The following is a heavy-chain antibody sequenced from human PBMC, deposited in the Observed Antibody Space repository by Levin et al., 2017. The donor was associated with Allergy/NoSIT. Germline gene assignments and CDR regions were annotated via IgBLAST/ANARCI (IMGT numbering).Heavy chain of an antibody. D-gene: IGHD3-3*01. CDR2: ISYDGADK. CDR3: ATRGDLEWLLEYHY. Sequence: GESLKISCAASGFTFRSYGMHWVRQAPGKGLEWLAVISYDGADKFYADSVKGRFTISRDNSKKTLDLQMSSLRTEDTAVYYCATRGDLEWLLEYHYWGQGTLVTVSS. CDR1: GFTFRSYG. J-gene: IGHJ4*02. V-gene: IGHV3-30*03.